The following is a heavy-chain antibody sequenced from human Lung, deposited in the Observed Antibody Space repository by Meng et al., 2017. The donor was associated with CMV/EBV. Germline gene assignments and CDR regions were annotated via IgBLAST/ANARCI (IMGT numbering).Heavy chain of an antibody. CDR2: ISSSSSYI. Sequence: GGSLRLXCAASGFTFSSYSMNWVRQAPGKGLEWVSSISSSSSYIYYADSVKGRFTISRDNAKNSLYLQMNSLRAEDTAVYYCARAGGFHPTDHWGQGTLVTVSS. CDR3: ARAGGFHPTDH. J-gene: IGHJ4*02. CDR1: GFTFSSYS. V-gene: IGHV3-21*01. D-gene: IGHD5-12*01.